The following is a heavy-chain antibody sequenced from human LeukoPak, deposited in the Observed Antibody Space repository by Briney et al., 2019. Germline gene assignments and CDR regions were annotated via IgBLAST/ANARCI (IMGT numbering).Heavy chain of an antibody. D-gene: IGHD2-21*02. CDR2: IYSGGGT. J-gene: IGHJ3*02. CDR1: GFTVSSNY. CDR3: ARAVGVTAIHNAFDI. Sequence: GGSLRLSCAASGFTVSSNYMSWVRQAPGKGLEWVSVIYSGGGTDYADSVKGRFTISRDNSKNTLCLQMNSLRAEDTAVYYCARAVGVTAIHNAFDIWGQGTVVTVSS. V-gene: IGHV3-66*02.